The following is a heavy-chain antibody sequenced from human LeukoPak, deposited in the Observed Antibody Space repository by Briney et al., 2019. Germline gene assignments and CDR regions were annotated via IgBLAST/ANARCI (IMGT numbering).Heavy chain of an antibody. CDR1: GYTFTSYG. CDR3: ARVVFTMVRGVTRSFDY. D-gene: IGHD3-10*01. CDR2: ISAYNGNT. J-gene: IGHJ4*02. Sequence: ASVKVSSKASGYTFTSYGISWGRQAPGQGLEWMGWISAYNGNTNYAQKLQGRVTMTTDTSTSTAYMELRSLRSDDTAVYYCARVVFTMVRGVTRSFDYWGQGTLVTVSS. V-gene: IGHV1-18*01.